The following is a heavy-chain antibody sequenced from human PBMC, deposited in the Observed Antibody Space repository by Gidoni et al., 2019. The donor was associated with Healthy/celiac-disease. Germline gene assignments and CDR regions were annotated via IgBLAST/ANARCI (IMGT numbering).Heavy chain of an antibody. CDR1: GGTFSSSA. J-gene: IGHJ4*02. D-gene: IGHD3-22*01. V-gene: IGHV1-69*06. Sequence: QVQLVQSGAEVKKPGSSVKVSCKASGGTFSSSAISWVRQAPGQGLELMGVINPILGTANYAQKFQGRVTMTADKSTSTAYMELSSLRSEDTAVYYCAREGSGGYYDSSGYYYFDYWGQGTLVTVSS. CDR3: AREGSGGYYDSSGYYYFDY. CDR2: INPILGTA.